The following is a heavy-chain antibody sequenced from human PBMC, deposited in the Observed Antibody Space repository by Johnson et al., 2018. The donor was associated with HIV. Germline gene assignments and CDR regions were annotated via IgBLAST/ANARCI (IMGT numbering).Heavy chain of an antibody. CDR1: GFTFSSFG. CDR2: ISYDGSNK. J-gene: IGHJ3*02. V-gene: IGHV3-30*03. Sequence: QVQLVESGGGVVQPGGSLRLYCAASGFTFSSFGMHWVRQAPGKGLEWVAVISYDGSNKYYSESVKGRFTISRDNSKDTLYLQMNSLRAEDTAVYYCARAERGYSSSWVDAFDIWGQGTMVTVSS. D-gene: IGHD6-13*01. CDR3: ARAERGYSSSWVDAFDI.